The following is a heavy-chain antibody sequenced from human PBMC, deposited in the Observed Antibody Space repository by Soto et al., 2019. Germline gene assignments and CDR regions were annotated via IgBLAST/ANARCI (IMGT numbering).Heavy chain of an antibody. CDR1: GGSISSYY. J-gene: IGHJ3*02. V-gene: IGHV4-59*01. CDR2: IYYSGST. Sequence: QVQLQESGPGLVKPSETLSLTCTVSGGSISSYYWSWIGQPPGKGLEWIGYIYYSGSTNYNPSLKSRVTISVDTSKNQFSLKLSSVTAADTAVYYCARDKQGAFHIWGQGTMVTVSS. CDR3: ARDKQGAFHI.